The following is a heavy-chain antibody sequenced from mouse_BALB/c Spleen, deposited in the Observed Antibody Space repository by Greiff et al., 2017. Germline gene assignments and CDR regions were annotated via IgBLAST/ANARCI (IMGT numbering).Heavy chain of an antibody. Sequence: EVKLQESGPELVKPGASVKISCKASGYTFTDYNMHWVKQSHGKSLEWIGYIYPYNGGTGYNQKFKSKATLTVDNSSSTAYMELRSLTSEDSAVYYCARGGLPYFDYWGQGTTLTVSS. D-gene: IGHD2-1*01. CDR2: IYPYNGGT. CDR1: GYTFTDYN. J-gene: IGHJ2*01. V-gene: IGHV1S29*02. CDR3: ARGGLPYFDY.